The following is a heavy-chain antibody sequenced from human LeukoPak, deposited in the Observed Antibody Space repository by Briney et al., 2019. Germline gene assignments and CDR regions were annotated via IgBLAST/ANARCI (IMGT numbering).Heavy chain of an antibody. J-gene: IGHJ4*02. D-gene: IGHD1-14*01. CDR1: GFTFSSYS. CDR2: ISSSSSYI. Sequence: GGSLRLSCAASGFTFSSYSMNWVRQAPGKGLEWVSSISSSSSYIYYADSVKGRFTISRDNAKNSLYLQMNSLRADDTAVYYCARELDTEEFDYWGQGTLVTVSS. CDR3: ARELDTEEFDY. V-gene: IGHV3-21*01.